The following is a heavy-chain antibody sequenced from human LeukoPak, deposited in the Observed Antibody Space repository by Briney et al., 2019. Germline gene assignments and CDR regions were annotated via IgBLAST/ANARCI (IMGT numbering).Heavy chain of an antibody. J-gene: IGHJ4*02. CDR3: AKGGLYYGSGSYFDY. Sequence: GGSLGLSCAASGFTFSSYAMSWVRQAPGKGLEWVSAISGSGGSTYYADSVKGRFTISRDNSKNTLYLQMNSLRAEDTAVYYCAKGGLYYGSGSYFDYWGQGTLVTVSS. D-gene: IGHD3-10*01. V-gene: IGHV3-23*01. CDR2: ISGSGGST. CDR1: GFTFSSYA.